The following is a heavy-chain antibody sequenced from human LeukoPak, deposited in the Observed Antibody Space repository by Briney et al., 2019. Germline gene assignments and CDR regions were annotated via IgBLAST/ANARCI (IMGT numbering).Heavy chain of an antibody. CDR3: ARGKIVVVPAAIDYWFDP. D-gene: IGHD2-2*02. J-gene: IGHJ5*02. CDR2: ISAYNGNT. CDR1: GYTFTSYG. Sequence: ASVKVSCKASGYTFTSYGISWVRQAPGQGLEWMGWISAYNGNTNYAQKLQGRVTMTTDTSTSTAYMELRSLRSDDTAVYYCARGKIVVVPAAIDYWFDPWGQGTLVTVSS. V-gene: IGHV1-18*01.